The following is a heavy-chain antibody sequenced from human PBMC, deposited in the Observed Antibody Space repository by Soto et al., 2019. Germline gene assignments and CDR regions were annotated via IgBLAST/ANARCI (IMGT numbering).Heavy chain of an antibody. CDR3: ARGDKGGFDL. CDR2: IHSDGSST. D-gene: IGHD2-21*02. CDR1: GFTFNYYW. Sequence: EVQLVESEGGLVQRGGSLRLSCAASGFTFNYYWMHWVRQAPGQGLVWVSHIHSDGSSTTYADSVKGRFTISRDNAKNPLYRQMNSLRAEDTAVYYCARGDKGGFDLWGQGTTVTVSS. J-gene: IGHJ3*01. V-gene: IGHV3-74*01.